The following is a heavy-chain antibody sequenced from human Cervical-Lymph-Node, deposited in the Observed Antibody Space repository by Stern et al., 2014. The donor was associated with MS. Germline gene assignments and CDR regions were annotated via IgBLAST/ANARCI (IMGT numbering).Heavy chain of an antibody. Sequence: VQLVESGAEVKRPESSVKVSCKASGGSLSTLDISWVRQAPGQGLEWVGEIMPLFGTANYAQKFKGRVTITADESTSTVYMELSSLCARHQAGIAANWGQGTLVTVTS. J-gene: IGHJ4*02. D-gene: IGHD6-13*01. CDR2: IMPLFGTA. CDR1: GGSLSTLD. V-gene: IGHV1-69*01. CDR3: N.